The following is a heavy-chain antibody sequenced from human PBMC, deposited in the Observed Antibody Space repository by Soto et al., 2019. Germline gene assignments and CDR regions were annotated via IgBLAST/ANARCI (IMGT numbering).Heavy chain of an antibody. V-gene: IGHV4-61*01. Sequence: PSQTLSLTCTVSGGSVSSGSYYWSWIRQPPGKGLEWIGYIYYSGSTNYNPSLKSRVTISVDTSKNQFSLKLSSVTAADTAVYYCARDGGWGDYDRTYYGMDVWGQGTTVTVSS. J-gene: IGHJ6*02. CDR2: IYYSGST. CDR3: ARDGGWGDYDRTYYGMDV. D-gene: IGHD3-22*01. CDR1: GGSVSSGSYY.